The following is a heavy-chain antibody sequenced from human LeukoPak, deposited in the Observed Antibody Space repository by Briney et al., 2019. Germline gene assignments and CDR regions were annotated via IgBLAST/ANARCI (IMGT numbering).Heavy chain of an antibody. CDR2: ISSSSSYI. Sequence: PGGSLRLSCAASGFTFSSYSMNWVRQAPGKGLEWVSSISSSSSYIYYADSVKGRFTISRDNAKNSLYLQMNSLRAEDTAVYYRARFGGNSEGYYFDYWGQGTLVTVSS. J-gene: IGHJ4*02. V-gene: IGHV3-21*01. D-gene: IGHD4-23*01. CDR1: GFTFSSYS. CDR3: ARFGGNSEGYYFDY.